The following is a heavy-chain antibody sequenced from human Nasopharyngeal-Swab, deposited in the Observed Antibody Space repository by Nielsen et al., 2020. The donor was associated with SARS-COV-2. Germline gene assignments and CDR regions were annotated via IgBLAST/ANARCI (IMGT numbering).Heavy chain of an antibody. Sequence: GESLKISCAASGFTVSSNYMSWVRQAPGKGLEWVSAISGSGGSTYYADSVKGRFTISRDNSKNTLYLQMNSLRAEDTAVYYCAKESSITIFGVVASDVWGKGTTVTVSS. CDR1: GFTVSSNY. V-gene: IGHV3-23*01. D-gene: IGHD3-3*01. J-gene: IGHJ6*04. CDR3: AKESSITIFGVVASDV. CDR2: ISGSGGST.